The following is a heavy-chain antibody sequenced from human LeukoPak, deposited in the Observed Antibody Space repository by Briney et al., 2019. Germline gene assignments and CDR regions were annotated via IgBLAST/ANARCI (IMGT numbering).Heavy chain of an antibody. V-gene: IGHV1-18*01. CDR3: ARAYYYDSSGYYYNL. D-gene: IGHD3-22*01. Sequence: VASVKVSCKTSGYTFTSYGISWVRQAPGQGLEWMGWISASNGDTNYAQKLQGRVTMTTDTSTRTAYMELRSLRSDDTAVYYCARAYYYDSSGYYYNLWGQGTLVTVSS. J-gene: IGHJ5*02. CDR1: GYTFTSYG. CDR2: ISASNGDT.